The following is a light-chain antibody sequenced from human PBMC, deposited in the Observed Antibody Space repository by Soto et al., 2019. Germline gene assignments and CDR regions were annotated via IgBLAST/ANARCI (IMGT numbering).Light chain of an antibody. Sequence: DVVMTQSPLSLPVTLGQSASISCKSTQGLVYSDGNIYLNWFHQRPGQSPRRLIYMISKRDSGVXDXCSGSGSGTDFTLTISRVEAEDVGVYYCMQGTHWPWTFGQGTKVEMK. CDR3: MQGTHWPWT. CDR1: QGLVYSDGNIY. J-gene: IGKJ1*01. V-gene: IGKV2-30*01. CDR2: MIS.